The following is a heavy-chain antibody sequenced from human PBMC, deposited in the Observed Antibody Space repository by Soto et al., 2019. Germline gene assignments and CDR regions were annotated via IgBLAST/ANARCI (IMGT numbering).Heavy chain of an antibody. CDR2: IYYNDEYNYNIPP. CDR1: GHSRGGYY. Sequence: QVQLQESGPGLVKASETLSLTCSVSGHSRGGYYWSWIRQPPGTGLEWIGNIYYNDEYNYNIPPKYHPSLNSRLTISLDTSKIQFFLNLTSVTAANTAVYYCARDRGYSYGMVAIDHWGQGTLVTVSS. D-gene: IGHD5-18*01. V-gene: IGHV4-59*01. CDR3: ARDRGYSYGMVAIDH. J-gene: IGHJ4*02.